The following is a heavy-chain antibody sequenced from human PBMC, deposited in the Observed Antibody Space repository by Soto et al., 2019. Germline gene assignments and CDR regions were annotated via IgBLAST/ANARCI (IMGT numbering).Heavy chain of an antibody. CDR1: GGSISSYY. V-gene: IGHV4-59*01. CDR2: IYYSGST. CDR3: ARGTLGITPAGTSWWLDP. Sequence: SETLSLTCTVSGGSISSYYWSWIRQPPGKGLEWIGYIYYSGSTNYNPSLKSRVTISVDTSKNQFSLKLSSVTAADTAVYYCARGTLGITPAGTSWWLDPWGQGTLVTVSS. D-gene: IGHD6-13*01. J-gene: IGHJ5*02.